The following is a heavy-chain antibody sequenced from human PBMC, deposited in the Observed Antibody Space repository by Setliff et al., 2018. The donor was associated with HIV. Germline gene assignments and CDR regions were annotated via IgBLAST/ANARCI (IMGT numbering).Heavy chain of an antibody. Sequence: PSETLSLTCTVSGFSISSGYYWGWIRQPPGKGLEWIASTPHSGSTGYNPSLRSRVTISLDTSKNQVSLNMRSVTATDTGVYYCVTTDYSGYDSVWFDPWGQGTLVTVSS. CDR3: VTTDYSGYDSVWFDP. V-gene: IGHV4-38-2*02. D-gene: IGHD5-12*01. J-gene: IGHJ5*02. CDR1: GFSISSGYY. CDR2: TPHSGST.